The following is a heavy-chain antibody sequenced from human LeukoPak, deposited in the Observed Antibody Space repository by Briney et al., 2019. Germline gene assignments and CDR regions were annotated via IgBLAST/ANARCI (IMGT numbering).Heavy chain of an antibody. CDR1: GGSISSGGYY. CDR2: IYYSGST. V-gene: IGHV4-31*03. Sequence: SETLSLTCTVSGGSISSGGYYWSWIRQHPGKGLEWIGYIYYSGSTYYNPSLKSRVTISVDTSKNQFSLKLSSVTAADTAVYYCAREVTDILSVDYWGQGTLVTVSS. J-gene: IGHJ4*02. CDR3: AREVTDILSVDY. D-gene: IGHD2-21*02.